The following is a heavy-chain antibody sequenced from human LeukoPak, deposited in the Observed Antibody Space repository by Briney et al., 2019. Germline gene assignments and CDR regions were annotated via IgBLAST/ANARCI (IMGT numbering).Heavy chain of an antibody. CDR3: ARVGYYYDSSGYYVFDY. D-gene: IGHD3-22*01. CDR1: GGTFSSYA. Sequence: SVKVSCKASGGTFSSYAISWVRQAPGQGLEWVGGIIPIFGTANYAQKFQGRVTITADESTSTAYMELSSLRSEDTAVYYCARVGYYYDSSGYYVFDYWGQGTLVTVSS. CDR2: IIPIFGTA. V-gene: IGHV1-69*13. J-gene: IGHJ4*02.